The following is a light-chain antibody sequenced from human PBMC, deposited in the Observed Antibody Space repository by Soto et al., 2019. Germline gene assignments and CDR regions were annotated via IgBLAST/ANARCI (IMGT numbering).Light chain of an antibody. J-gene: IGKJ1*01. CDR2: DAS. Sequence: IVLTQSPATLALSPGERATLSCRASQSVSRYLAWYQQKPGQAPRLLMYDASNRAAGIPTRFSGSGSGTDFTLTISSLEPEDFAVYYCQQRSTWPTFGQGTKVESK. CDR3: QQRSTWPT. V-gene: IGKV3-11*01. CDR1: QSVSRY.